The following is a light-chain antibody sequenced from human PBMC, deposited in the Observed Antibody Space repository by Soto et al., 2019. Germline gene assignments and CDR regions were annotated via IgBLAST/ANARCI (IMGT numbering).Light chain of an antibody. J-gene: IGKJ5*01. CDR2: AAS. V-gene: IGKV1-39*01. Sequence: DIQMTQSPSTLSASVGERFTITCRASQSISSWLAWYQQKPGKAPKLLIYAASSLQSGVPSRFSGSGSGTDFTLTIRSLQPEDLATYYCQQSYSTPRITFGQGTRLEIK. CDR1: QSISSW. CDR3: QQSYSTPRIT.